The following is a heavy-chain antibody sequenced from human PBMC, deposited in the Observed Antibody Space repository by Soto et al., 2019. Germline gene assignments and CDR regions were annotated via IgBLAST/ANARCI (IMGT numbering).Heavy chain of an antibody. CDR1: GGSISSSSHY. CDR3: ARLIRMPTATTDRRFAP. CDR2: IYYSGST. J-gene: IGHJ5*02. V-gene: IGHV4-39*01. D-gene: IGHD4-17*01. Sequence: SETLSLTCIVSGGSISSSSHYWDWIRQPPGKGLEWIGSIYYSGSTYYNPSLKSRVTISVDTSKNQFSLKLSSVTAADTAVYYCARLIRMPTATTDRRFAPWVQGTPVT.